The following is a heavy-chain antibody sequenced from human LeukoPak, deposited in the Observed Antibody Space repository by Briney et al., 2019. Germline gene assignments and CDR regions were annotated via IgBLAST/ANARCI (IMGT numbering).Heavy chain of an antibody. Sequence: SETLSLTCTVSGGSISSYYWSWIRQPPGKGLEWIGNIYTSGNTNYNPSLKSRVAISVDTSKNHFSLKLNSVTAADTAVYYCARPYSSGWSGAFDIWGQGTMVTVSS. CDR3: ARPYSSGWSGAFDI. J-gene: IGHJ3*02. CDR2: IYTSGNT. V-gene: IGHV4-4*09. D-gene: IGHD6-19*01. CDR1: GGSISSYY.